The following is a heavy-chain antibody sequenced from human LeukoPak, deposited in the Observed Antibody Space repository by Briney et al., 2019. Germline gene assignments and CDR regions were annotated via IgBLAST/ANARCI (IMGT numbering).Heavy chain of an antibody. V-gene: IGHV1-2*06. CDR2: INPNSGGT. CDR3: ARDLRGYSYYYGMDV. J-gene: IGHJ6*02. D-gene: IGHD5-12*01. Sequence: ASVKVSCKASGYTFTGYYMHWVRQAPGQGLEWMGRINPNSGGTNYAQKFQGRVTMTRDTSTSTVYMGLSSLRSEDTAVYYCARDLRGYSYYYGMDVWGQGTTVTVSS. CDR1: GYTFTGYY.